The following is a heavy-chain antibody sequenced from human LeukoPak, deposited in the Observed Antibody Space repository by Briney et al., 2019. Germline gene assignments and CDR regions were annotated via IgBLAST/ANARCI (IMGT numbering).Heavy chain of an antibody. CDR2: IYYSGST. CDR3: ARTSRHFYTSGGNSNPWPDGMDV. J-gene: IGHJ6*02. V-gene: IGHV4-31*03. CDR1: GGSISSGGYY. D-gene: IGHD3-10*01. Sequence: SETLSLTCTVSGGSISSGGYYWSWIRQHPGKGLEWIGYIYYSGSTYYNPSLKSRVTISVDTSKNQFSLRLSSVTDADTAVYYCARTSRHFYTSGGNSNPWPDGMDVWGQGTTVTVSS.